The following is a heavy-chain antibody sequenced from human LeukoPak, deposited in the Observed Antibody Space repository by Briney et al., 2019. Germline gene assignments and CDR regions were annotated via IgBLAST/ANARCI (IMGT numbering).Heavy chain of an antibody. Sequence: GGSLRLSCAASGLTFSSYWMHWVRQAPGKGLVWVSSINTDGSTTTYADSVKGRFTISRDNAKNTLYLQMNSLRAEDTAVYYCARDYKYHPEYWGQGTLVTVSS. CDR2: INTDGSTT. V-gene: IGHV3-74*01. J-gene: IGHJ4*02. D-gene: IGHD1-14*01. CDR3: ARDYKYHPEY. CDR1: GLTFSSYW.